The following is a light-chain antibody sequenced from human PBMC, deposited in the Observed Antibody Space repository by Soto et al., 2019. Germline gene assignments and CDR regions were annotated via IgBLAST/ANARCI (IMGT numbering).Light chain of an antibody. J-gene: IGKJ1*01. CDR3: QQYGSSPAT. CDR2: ATS. V-gene: IGKV3-20*01. Sequence: EIVLTQSPGTLSLSPGERATLSCRASQSVSSNYLAWYRQKPGQAPRLLIYATSNRATGIPDRFSGSGSGPDFTLSISRLEPDDFAVYYCQQYGSSPATFGQGTRVDI. CDR1: QSVSSNY.